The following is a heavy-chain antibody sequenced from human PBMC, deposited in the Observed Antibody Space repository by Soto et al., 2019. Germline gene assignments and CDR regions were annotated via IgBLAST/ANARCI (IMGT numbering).Heavy chain of an antibody. CDR1: GDSMSRNGYF. D-gene: IGHD3-10*01. V-gene: IGHV4-31*03. Sequence: RSLTCTVSGDSMSRNGYFWTWIRQHPGKGLEWIGYIYNSGSSYYNPSLKSRVIISVDTSKNHFSLNLTAVTAADTAVYYCARGTMLRGPGYYYAMDVWGQGTTVTVSS. CDR2: IYNSGSS. CDR3: ARGTMLRGPGYYYAMDV. J-gene: IGHJ6*02.